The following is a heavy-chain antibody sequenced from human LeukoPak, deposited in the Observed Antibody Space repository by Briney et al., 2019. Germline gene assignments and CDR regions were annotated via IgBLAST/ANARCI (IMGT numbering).Heavy chain of an antibody. Sequence: GESLKISCKASGYRFTTDYIGWVRQMPGKGLEWMGIIYPDDSETNYSPSFQGQVSMSVDKSITTAYLQWSSLKASDTAMYYCARGVAAAAYDAFDIWGQGTMVTVSS. CDR3: ARGVAAAAYDAFDI. CDR1: GYRFTTDY. V-gene: IGHV5-51*01. CDR2: IYPDDSET. J-gene: IGHJ3*02. D-gene: IGHD6-13*01.